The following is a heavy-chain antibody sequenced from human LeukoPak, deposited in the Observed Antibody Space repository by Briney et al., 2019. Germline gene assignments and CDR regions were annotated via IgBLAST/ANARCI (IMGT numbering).Heavy chain of an antibody. V-gene: IGHV1-8*01. D-gene: IGHD1-26*01. CDR3: ARGVGATGAIDY. J-gene: IGHJ4*02. CDR2: MNPNSGNT. CDR1: GYTYTSYD. Sequence: GASVKVSCKASGYTYTSYDINWVRQATGQGLEWMGWMNPNSGNTGNAQKFQGRVTMTRNTSIRTAYMELSSVRSEDTAVYYCARGVGATGAIDYCGQGTLVTVSS.